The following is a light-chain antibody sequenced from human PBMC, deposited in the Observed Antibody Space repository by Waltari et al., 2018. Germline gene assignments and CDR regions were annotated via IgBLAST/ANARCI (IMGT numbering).Light chain of an antibody. V-gene: IGKV1-39*01. J-gene: IGKJ1*01. CDR2: TAS. CDR3: QQSYFAPWT. CDR1: QTVDKY. Sequence: DIQMTPSPSSLSASVGDRVTITCRASQTVDKYLNWYQQKPGKAPKLLIYTASRLQSGVPSRFSGSGSGTDFTLTISSLQPEDFATYYCQQSYFAPWTFGQGTKVESK.